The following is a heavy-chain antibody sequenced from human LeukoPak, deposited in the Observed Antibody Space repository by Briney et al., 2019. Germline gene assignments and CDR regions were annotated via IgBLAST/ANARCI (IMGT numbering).Heavy chain of an antibody. J-gene: IGHJ4*02. Sequence: PSETLSLTCAVYGGSFSGYYWSWIRQPPGKGLEWIGEINHSGSTNYNPSLKSRVTISVDTSKNQFSLKLSSVTAADTAVYYCARESPEVEMVTITGFDYWGPGTLVTVSS. CDR2: INHSGST. CDR1: GGSFSGYY. D-gene: IGHD5-24*01. V-gene: IGHV4-34*01. CDR3: ARESPEVEMVTITGFDY.